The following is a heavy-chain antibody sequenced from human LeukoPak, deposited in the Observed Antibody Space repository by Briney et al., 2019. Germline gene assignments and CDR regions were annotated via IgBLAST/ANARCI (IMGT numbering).Heavy chain of an antibody. D-gene: IGHD3-3*01. CDR1: GGTFSSYA. V-gene: IGHV1-69*13. Sequence: SVKVSCKASGGTFSSYAISWVRQAPGQRLEWMGGSIPIFGTANYAQKFQGRVTITADESTSTAYMELSSLRSEDTAVYYCARDRRTKYYDFWSGFWSVAFDIWGQGTMVPVSS. CDR3: ARDRRTKYYDFWSGFWSVAFDI. CDR2: SIPIFGTA. J-gene: IGHJ3*02.